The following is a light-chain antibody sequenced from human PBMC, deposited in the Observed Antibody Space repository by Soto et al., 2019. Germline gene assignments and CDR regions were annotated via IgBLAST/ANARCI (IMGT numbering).Light chain of an antibody. V-gene: IGKV4-1*01. J-gene: IGKJ4*01. Sequence: DIVMTQSPDSLAVSLGERATINCKSSQSVLYSPNNRNFLAWFQQKPGQPPRLLIYRASIRESGVPDRFSGSGSGTDFTLTISSLQAEDVAVYYCQQYYSTPPTFGGGTKVEIK. CDR1: QSVLYSPNNRNF. CDR2: RAS. CDR3: QQYYSTPPT.